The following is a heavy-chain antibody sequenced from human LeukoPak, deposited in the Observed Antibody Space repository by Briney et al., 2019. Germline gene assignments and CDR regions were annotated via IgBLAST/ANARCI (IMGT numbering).Heavy chain of an antibody. CDR2: INHSGST. V-gene: IGHV4-34*01. Sequence: ASETLSLTCAVYGGSFSGYYWSWIRQPPGKGLEWIGEINHSGSTNYNPSLKSRVTISVDTSKNQFSLKLSSVTAADTAVYYCARLHYGGNYGYYYYYMDVWGKGTTVTISS. CDR3: ARLHYGGNYGYYYYYMDV. J-gene: IGHJ6*03. D-gene: IGHD4-23*01. CDR1: GGSFSGYY.